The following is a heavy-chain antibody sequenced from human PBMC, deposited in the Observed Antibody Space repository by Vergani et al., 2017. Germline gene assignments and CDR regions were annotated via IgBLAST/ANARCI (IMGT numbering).Heavy chain of an antibody. V-gene: IGHV3-9*01. Sequence: EVQLVESGGGLVQPGRSLRLSCAASGFTFDDYAMQWVRQAPGKGLEWVSGISWNSGSIGYADSVKGRFTISRDNAKNSLYLQMNSLRAEDTALYYCAKDSHCNRTSCYGGIDYWGQGTLVTVSS. CDR2: ISWNSGSI. CDR1: GFTFDDYA. CDR3: AKDSHCNRTSCYGGIDY. J-gene: IGHJ4*02. D-gene: IGHD2-2*01.